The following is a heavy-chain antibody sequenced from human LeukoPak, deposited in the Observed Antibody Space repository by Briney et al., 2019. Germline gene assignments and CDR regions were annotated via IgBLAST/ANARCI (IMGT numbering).Heavy chain of an antibody. CDR3: ARAPTGGHDY. Sequence: GGSLRLSCAASGFTFSSYNMNWVRQAPGKGLEWVSSISSSSSYIYYADSVKGRFTISRDNAKNSLYLQMNSLRAEDTAVYYCARAPTGGHDYWGQGTLVTVSS. CDR2: ISSSSSYI. D-gene: IGHD7-27*01. CDR1: GFTFSSYN. V-gene: IGHV3-21*01. J-gene: IGHJ4*02.